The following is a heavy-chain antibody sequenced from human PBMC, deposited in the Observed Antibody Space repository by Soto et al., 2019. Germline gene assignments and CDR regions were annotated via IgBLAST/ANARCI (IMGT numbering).Heavy chain of an antibody. J-gene: IGHJ3*02. D-gene: IGHD3-9*01. CDR2: INHSGSN. CDR3: ARGGSNDWQVAFDI. Sequence: SETLSLTCVVSCGSFSTYYYNCIRQSPWKGLEWIVEINHSGSNNYSPSLKSRVTMSLDTSKNQFSLKLTSVNAADTAVYYCARGGSNDWQVAFDIWGQGTMVTLSS. V-gene: IGHV4-34*01. CDR1: CGSFSTYY.